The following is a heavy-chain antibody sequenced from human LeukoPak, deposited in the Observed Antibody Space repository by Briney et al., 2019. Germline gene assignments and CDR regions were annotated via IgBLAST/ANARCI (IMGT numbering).Heavy chain of an antibody. D-gene: IGHD6-13*01. Sequence: SETLSLTCTVSGGSISSYYWSWIRQPPGKGLEWIGYVYYSGSTNYNPSLKSRVTISVDTSKNQFSLKLSSVTAADTAVYYCARESRVPFFDPWGQGTLVTVSS. J-gene: IGHJ5*02. CDR2: VYYSGST. V-gene: IGHV4-59*01. CDR1: GGSISSYY. CDR3: ARESRVPFFDP.